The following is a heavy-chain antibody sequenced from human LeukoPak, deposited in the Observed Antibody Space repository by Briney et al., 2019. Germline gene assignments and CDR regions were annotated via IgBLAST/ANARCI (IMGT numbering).Heavy chain of an antibody. V-gene: IGHV1-18*01. CDR3: ARIWFGELLKSDYFDY. Sequence: GASVKVSCKASGYTFTSYGISWVRQAPGQGLEWMGWISAYNGNTNYAQKLQGRVTMTTDTSTSTAYMELRSLRSDDTAVYYCARIWFGELLKSDYFDYRGQGTLVTVSS. J-gene: IGHJ4*02. CDR1: GYTFTSYG. CDR2: ISAYNGNT. D-gene: IGHD3-10*01.